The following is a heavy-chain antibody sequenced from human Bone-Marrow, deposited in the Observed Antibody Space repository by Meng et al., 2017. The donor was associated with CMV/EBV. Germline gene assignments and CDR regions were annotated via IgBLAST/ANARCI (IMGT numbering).Heavy chain of an antibody. V-gene: IGHV1-2*02. CDR1: GYTFTDYY. CDR3: ARGPRRTGVGVYFSY. CDR2: INPNSGGT. J-gene: IGHJ4*02. D-gene: IGHD3/OR15-3a*01. Sequence: ASVKVSCKASGYTFTDYYMHWVRQAPGQGLEWMGWINPNSGGTNYAQKFQGRVTMTRDTSISTAYMELNRLRSDDTAVYSCARGPRRTGVGVYFSYWGQGTLVTVSS.